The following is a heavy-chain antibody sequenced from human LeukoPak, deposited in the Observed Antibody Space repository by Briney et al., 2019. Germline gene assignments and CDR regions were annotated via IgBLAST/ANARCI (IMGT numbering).Heavy chain of an antibody. Sequence: PGGSLRLSCEVSGFTFSSYWMNWVRQAPGKGLEWVANIKQDGSDKYYVDSVKGRFTISRDNAKNSLYLQMNNLRAEDTAVYYCAIIPRAAAGPSARSPFHYWGQGTLVTVSS. J-gene: IGHJ4*02. CDR3: AIIPRAAAGPSARSPFHY. V-gene: IGHV3-7*01. D-gene: IGHD6-13*01. CDR2: IKQDGSDK. CDR1: GFTFSSYW.